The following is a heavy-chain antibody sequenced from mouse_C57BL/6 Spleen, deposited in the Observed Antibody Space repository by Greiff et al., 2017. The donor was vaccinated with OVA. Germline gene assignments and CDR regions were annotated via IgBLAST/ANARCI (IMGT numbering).Heavy chain of an antibody. CDR3: ARRDYAMDY. J-gene: IGHJ4*01. Sequence: EVQRVESGGGLVKPGGSLKLSCAASGFTFSSYAMSWVRQTPEKRLEWVATISDGGSYTYYPDNVKGRFTISRDNAKNNLYLQMSHLKSEDTAMYYCARRDYAMDYWGQGTSVTVSS. CDR2: ISDGGSYT. V-gene: IGHV5-4*01. CDR1: GFTFSSYA.